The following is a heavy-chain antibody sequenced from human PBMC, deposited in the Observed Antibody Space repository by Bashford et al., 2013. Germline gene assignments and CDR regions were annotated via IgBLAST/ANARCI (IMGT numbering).Heavy chain of an antibody. J-gene: IGHJ6*02. CDR1: RYTFTAYY. V-gene: IGHV1-2*02. Sequence: ASVKVSCKASRYTFTAYYVHWVRQAPGQGLESMGWINPYSGGTNYAQKFRGRVSMTSDTSINTAYMELWSLRSDDTAIYYCAREWNYSAGSGEHGMDVWGQGTTVTVSS. CDR2: INPYSGGT. D-gene: IGHD2-15*01. CDR3: AREWNYSAGSGEHGMDV.